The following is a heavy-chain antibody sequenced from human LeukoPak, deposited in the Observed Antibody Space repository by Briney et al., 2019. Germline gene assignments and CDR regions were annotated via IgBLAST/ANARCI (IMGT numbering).Heavy chain of an antibody. Sequence: PGGSLRLSCAASGFTFSSYSMNWVRQAPGKGLEWVSYISSSSSTIYYADSVKGRFTISRDNAKNSLYLQMNSLRAEDTALYYCAKGSDLRSPLVDYWGQGTLVTVSS. CDR1: GFTFSSYS. J-gene: IGHJ4*02. V-gene: IGHV3-48*04. D-gene: IGHD2-21*02. CDR3: AKGSDLRSPLVDY. CDR2: ISSSSSTI.